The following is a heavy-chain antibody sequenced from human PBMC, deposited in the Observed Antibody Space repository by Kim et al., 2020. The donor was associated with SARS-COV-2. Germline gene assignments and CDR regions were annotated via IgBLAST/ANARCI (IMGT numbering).Heavy chain of an antibody. Sequence: GESLKISCQGSGYTFPNYWINWVRQMPGKGLEWVGRIDPSDSFNSYSPSFQGHVTISADKSTRSAYLQWSSLKATDTAIYYCARLSLGLTSLYNYYGMSVCGQGTTVTVSS. CDR3: ARLSLGLTSLYNYYGMSV. V-gene: IGHV5-10-1*01. D-gene: IGHD3-16*01. J-gene: IGHJ6*02. CDR2: IDPSDSFN. CDR1: GYTFPNYW.